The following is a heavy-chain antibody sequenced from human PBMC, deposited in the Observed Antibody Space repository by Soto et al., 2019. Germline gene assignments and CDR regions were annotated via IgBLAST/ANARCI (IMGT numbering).Heavy chain of an antibody. D-gene: IGHD3-16*01. CDR2: IYYSGST. CDR3: ARQKGIMITFGGVFDP. Sequence: SETLSLTCTVSGGSISSSSYYWGWIRQPPGKGLEWIGSIYYSGSTYYNPSLKSRVTISVDTSKNQFSLKLSSVTAADTAVYYCARQKGIMITFGGVFDPWGQGTLVTVSS. V-gene: IGHV4-39*01. J-gene: IGHJ5*02. CDR1: GGSISSSSYY.